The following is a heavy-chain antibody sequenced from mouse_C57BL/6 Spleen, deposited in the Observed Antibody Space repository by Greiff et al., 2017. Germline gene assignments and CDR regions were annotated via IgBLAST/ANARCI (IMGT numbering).Heavy chain of an antibody. V-gene: IGHV1-15*01. CDR2: IDPETGGT. CDR1: GYTFTDYE. Sequence: QVQLQQSGAELVRPGASVTLSCKASGYTFTDYEMHWVKQTPVHGLEWIGAIDPETGGTAYDQKFKGKAILTADKSSSTAYMELRSLTSEDSAVDYCTKDPQLGRGFAYWGQGTLVTVSA. J-gene: IGHJ3*01. D-gene: IGHD4-1*02. CDR3: TKDPQLGRGFAY.